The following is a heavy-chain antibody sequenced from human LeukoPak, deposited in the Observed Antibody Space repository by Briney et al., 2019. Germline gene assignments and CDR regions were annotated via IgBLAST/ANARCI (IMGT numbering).Heavy chain of an antibody. J-gene: IGHJ4*02. CDR1: GYTFTGYY. CDR2: INPNSGGT. Sequence: GASVKVSCNASGYTFTGYYMHWVRQAPGQGLEWMGRINPNSGGTNYAQKFQGRVTMTRDTSISTAYMELSRLRSGDTAVYYCARDSYCYDSSGYYYYFDYWGQGTLVTVSS. D-gene: IGHD3-22*01. V-gene: IGHV1-2*06. CDR3: ARDSYCYDSSGYYYYFDY.